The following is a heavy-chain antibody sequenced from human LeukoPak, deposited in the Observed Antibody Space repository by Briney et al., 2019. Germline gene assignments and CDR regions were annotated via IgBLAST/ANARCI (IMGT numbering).Heavy chain of an antibody. D-gene: IGHD2-15*01. Sequence: GESLKISCKGSGYSITSYWIGWVRQMPGKGLEWMGIIYPGDSDTRYSPSFQGQVTISADKSISTAYLQWSSLKASDTAMYYCARHEGPRYCSGGSCFEFDYWGQGTWSPSPQ. CDR2: IYPGDSDT. J-gene: IGHJ4*02. V-gene: IGHV5-51*01. CDR3: ARHEGPRYCSGGSCFEFDY. CDR1: GYSITSYW.